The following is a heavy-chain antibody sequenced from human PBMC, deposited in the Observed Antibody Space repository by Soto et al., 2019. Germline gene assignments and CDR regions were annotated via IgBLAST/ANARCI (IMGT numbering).Heavy chain of an antibody. D-gene: IGHD2-15*01. Sequence: GGSLRLSCAASGFTFSSYAMSWVRQAPGKGLEWVSAISGSGGSTYYADSVKGRCTISRDNSKNTLYLQMNSLRAEDTAVYYCANLRYCSGGSCSFDYWGQGTLVTVSS. CDR3: ANLRYCSGGSCSFDY. V-gene: IGHV3-23*01. CDR2: ISGSGGST. CDR1: GFTFSSYA. J-gene: IGHJ4*02.